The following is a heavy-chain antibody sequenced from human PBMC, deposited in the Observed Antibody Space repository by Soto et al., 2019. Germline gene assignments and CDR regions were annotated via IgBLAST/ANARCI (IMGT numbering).Heavy chain of an antibody. CDR2: INPNSGGT. V-gene: IGHV1-2*04. J-gene: IGHJ6*02. D-gene: IGHD3-22*01. Sequence: AASVKVSCKASGYTFTGYYMHWVRQAPGQGLEWMGWINPNSGGTNYAQRFQGWVTMTRDTSISTAYMELSRLRSDDTAVYYCARESMIVFPPTVIYYYGMDVWGHGTPVTV. CDR3: ARESMIVFPPTVIYYYGMDV. CDR1: GYTFTGYY.